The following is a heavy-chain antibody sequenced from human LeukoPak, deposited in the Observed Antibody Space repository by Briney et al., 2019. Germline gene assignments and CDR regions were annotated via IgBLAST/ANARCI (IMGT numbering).Heavy chain of an antibody. D-gene: IGHD3-9*01. CDR1: GFIFTDNY. J-gene: IGHJ4*02. CDR2: ISGSGNTI. Sequence: GGSLRLSCGASGFIFTDNYMSWIRQTPGEGLEWISYISGSGNTISYADSVKGRFTISRDNAKNSLYLQMNGLRAEDTAVYYCARAHTNYDIWTGHSPACYFDFWGQGTLVTVSS. V-gene: IGHV3-11*01. CDR3: ARAHTNYDIWTGHSPACYFDF.